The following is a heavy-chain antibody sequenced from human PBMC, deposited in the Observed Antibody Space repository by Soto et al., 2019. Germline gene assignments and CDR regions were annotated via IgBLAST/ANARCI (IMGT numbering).Heavy chain of an antibody. J-gene: IGHJ4*02. CDR1: GYPFTSSY. CDR3: ARDRVGYCSSTSCYRAIF. D-gene: IGHD2-2*02. V-gene: IGHV1-2*02. CDR2: INPNSGGT. Sequence: ASVKVACKASGYPFTSSYMHWVRQAPGQGLEWMGWINPNSGGTNYAQKFQGRVTMTRDTSISTAYMELSRLRSDDTAVYYCARDRVGYCSSTSCYRAIFWGQGTLVTVSS.